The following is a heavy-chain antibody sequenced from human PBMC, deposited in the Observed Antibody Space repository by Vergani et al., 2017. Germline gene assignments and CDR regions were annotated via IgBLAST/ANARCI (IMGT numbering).Heavy chain of an antibody. CDR1: GFTVSSNY. CDR3: ARNKKGEAFDV. Sequence: EVQLVETGGGLIQPGGSLRLSCAASGFTVSSNYMSWVRQAPGKGLEWVSVIYSGGSTYYADSVKGRFTISRDNSKNTLYLQMNSLRAVDTAVYYCARNKKGEAFDVWGQGTMVTVSS. D-gene: IGHD3-16*01. J-gene: IGHJ3*01. V-gene: IGHV3-53*02. CDR2: IYSGGST.